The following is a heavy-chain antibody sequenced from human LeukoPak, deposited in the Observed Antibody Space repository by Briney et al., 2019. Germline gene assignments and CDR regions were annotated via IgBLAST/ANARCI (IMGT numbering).Heavy chain of an antibody. CDR2: INPNSGGT. V-gene: IGHV1-2*06. Sequence: ASVKVSCKASGYTFADYYMHWVRQAPGQGLEWMGRINPNSGGTTYAQKFQGRVTMTRDTSISAAYMELNGLRSDDTAVYYCARRAMWYSYGHAHFDYWGQGTLVTVSS. D-gene: IGHD5-18*01. J-gene: IGHJ4*02. CDR1: GYTFADYY. CDR3: ARRAMWYSYGHAHFDY.